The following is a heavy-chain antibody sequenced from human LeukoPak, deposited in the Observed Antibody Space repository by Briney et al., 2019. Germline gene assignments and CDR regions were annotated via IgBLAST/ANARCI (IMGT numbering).Heavy chain of an antibody. CDR2: IYYSGST. CDR1: GYSINSGFY. D-gene: IGHD5-12*01. CDR3: ARVVVATIANYYYYYYMDV. Sequence: SETLSLTCTVSGYSINSGFYWSWIRQPPGKGLEGIGYIYYSGSTNYNPSLKSRVTISVDTSKNQFSLKLSSVTAADTAVYYCARVVVATIANYYYYYYMDVWGKGTTVTISS. V-gene: IGHV4-61*01. J-gene: IGHJ6*03.